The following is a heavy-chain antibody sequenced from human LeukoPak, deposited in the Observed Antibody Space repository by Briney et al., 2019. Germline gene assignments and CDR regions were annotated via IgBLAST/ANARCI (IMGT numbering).Heavy chain of an antibody. V-gene: IGHV1-69*13. CDR3: ARVHQLGSGSYAYYFDY. Sequence: ASVKVSCKASGYTFTSNYIHWVRQAPGQGLEWMGGIIPIFGTANYAQKFQGRVTITADESTSTAYMELSSLRSEDTAVYYCARVHQLGSGSYAYYFDYWGQGTLVTVSS. CDR2: IIPIFGTA. D-gene: IGHD1-26*01. J-gene: IGHJ4*02. CDR1: GYTFTSNY.